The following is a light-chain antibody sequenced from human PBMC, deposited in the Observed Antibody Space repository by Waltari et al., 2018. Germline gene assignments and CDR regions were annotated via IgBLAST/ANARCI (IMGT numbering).Light chain of an antibody. V-gene: IGLV6-57*02. Sequence: TLTQPHSVSDSPGKTVTIPSTCSDGSMAGDYVYWYQQRPGSAPTMLIYESNVRSSGVPDRFSGSTDISSNTASLTISGLTSEDEADYYCQSYEGTTVVFGGGTQLTVL. CDR2: ESN. CDR3: QSYEGTTVV. CDR1: DGSMAGDY. J-gene: IGLJ7*01.